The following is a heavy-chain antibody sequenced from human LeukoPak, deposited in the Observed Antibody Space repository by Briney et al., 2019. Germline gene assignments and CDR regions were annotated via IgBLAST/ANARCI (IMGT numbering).Heavy chain of an antibody. CDR3: ARNGGNSDYDY. CDR1: GGSISSSSYY. V-gene: IGHV4-39*07. D-gene: IGHD4-23*01. J-gene: IGHJ4*02. Sequence: KSSETLSLTCTVSGGSISSSSYYWGWIRQPPGKGLEWIGSIYYSGSTYYNPSLKSRVTLLLDKSKSQFSLRLNSVTAADTAVYYCARNGGNSDYDYWGQGTLVTVSA. CDR2: IYYSGST.